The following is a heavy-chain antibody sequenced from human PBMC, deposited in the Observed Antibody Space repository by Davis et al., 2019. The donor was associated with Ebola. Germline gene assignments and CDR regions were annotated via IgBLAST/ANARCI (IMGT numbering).Heavy chain of an antibody. CDR1: GYSISSGYY. D-gene: IGHD2-2*01. J-gene: IGHJ5*02. Sequence: PSETLSLTCAVSGYSISSGYYWGWIRQPPGKGLEWIGSIYHSGSTYYNPSLKSRVSISVDTSKNQFSLKLSSVTAAETAVYYCARDQGAIVVVPAAMSWFDPWGQGTLVTVSS. V-gene: IGHV4-38-2*02. CDR2: IYHSGST. CDR3: ARDQGAIVVVPAAMSWFDP.